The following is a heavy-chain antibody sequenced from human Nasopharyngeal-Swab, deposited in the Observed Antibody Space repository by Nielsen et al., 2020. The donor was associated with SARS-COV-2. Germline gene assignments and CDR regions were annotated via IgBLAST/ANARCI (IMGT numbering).Heavy chain of an antibody. Sequence: GGSLRPSCPASAFTFSIYWMHWVRQAPGKGLVWVSRINSDGSSTSYADSVKGRFTISRDNAKNTLYLQMNSLRAEDTAVYYGAREGTQWELLDAFDIWGQGTMVTVSS. J-gene: IGHJ3*02. CDR3: AREGTQWELLDAFDI. CDR1: AFTFSIYW. D-gene: IGHD1-26*01. CDR2: INSDGSST. V-gene: IGHV3-74*01.